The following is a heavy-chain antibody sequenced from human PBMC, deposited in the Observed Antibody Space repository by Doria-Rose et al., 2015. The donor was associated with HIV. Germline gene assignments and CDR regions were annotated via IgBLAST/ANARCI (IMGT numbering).Heavy chain of an antibody. CDR1: SVSSRGYY. CDR2: TYYTGTS. D-gene: IGHD3-3*01. CDR3: ARMGSYRELDY. J-gene: IGHJ4*02. V-gene: IGHV4-31*02. Sequence: SVSSRGYYWNWIRQVPGKGLESLGYTYYTGTSDYSPSLKSRLNMAVDTSKNQFSLKLSFVTVADTAVYYCARMGSYRELDYWGQGALVIVSA.